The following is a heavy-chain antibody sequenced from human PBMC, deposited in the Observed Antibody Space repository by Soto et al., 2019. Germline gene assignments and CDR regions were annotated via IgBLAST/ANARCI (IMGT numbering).Heavy chain of an antibody. CDR1: GGSFSGYY. CDR2: INHSGST. D-gene: IGHD6-13*01. J-gene: IGHJ6*02. V-gene: IGHV4-34*01. CDR3: ARGKEDSSWSLYYYYYYGMDV. Sequence: QVQLQQWGAGLLKPSETLSLTCAVYGGSFSGYYWSWIRQPPGKGLEWIGEINHSGSTNYNPSLKSRVTRSVDTSKNQFSLKLSSVTAADTAVYYCARGKEDSSWSLYYYYYYGMDVWGQGTTVTVSS.